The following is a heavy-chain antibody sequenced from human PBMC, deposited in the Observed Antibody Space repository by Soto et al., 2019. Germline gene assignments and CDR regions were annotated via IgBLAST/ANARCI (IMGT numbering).Heavy chain of an antibody. V-gene: IGHV3-21*01. CDR1: GFSFSTYN. CDR3: VREDGLVGSNSAFDY. CDR2: INGRSNYK. Sequence: GGSLRLSCAASGFSFSTYNMNWVRQAPGKGLEWVSSINGRSNYKYYTDSVKGRFTISRDNPKNSLCLQMNSLRAEDTAVYYCVREDGLVGSNSAFDYWGQGTLVTVSS. D-gene: IGHD1-26*01. J-gene: IGHJ4*02.